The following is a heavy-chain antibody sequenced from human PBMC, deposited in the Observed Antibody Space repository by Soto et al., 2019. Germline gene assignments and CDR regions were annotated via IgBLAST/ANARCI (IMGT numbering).Heavy chain of an antibody. Sequence: SETLSLTCNMSGDSYSISTYSWSWIRQPPGKALQWIGFIYQSGVTSYNPSLASRVSISLDRPNNQCSLKLKSVTAADTAVYFCAGMPYTSGLRFDPWGPGTLVTVSS. D-gene: IGHD6-19*01. J-gene: IGHJ5*02. CDR1: GDSYSISTYS. CDR2: IYQSGVT. V-gene: IGHV4-30-2*01. CDR3: AGMPYTSGLRFDP.